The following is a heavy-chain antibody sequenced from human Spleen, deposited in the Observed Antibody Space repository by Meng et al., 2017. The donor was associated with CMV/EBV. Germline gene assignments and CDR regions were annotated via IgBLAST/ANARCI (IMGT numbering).Heavy chain of an antibody. J-gene: IGHJ4*02. Sequence: GESLKISCEASGFTFSSYGMHWVRQAPGKGLEWVAVISYDGSNKYYADSVKGRFTISRDNSKNTLYLQMNSLRAEDTAVYYCARGGQLVDYWGQGTLVTVSS. CDR3: ARGGQLVDY. CDR1: GFTFSSYG. D-gene: IGHD6-6*01. CDR2: ISYDGSNK. V-gene: IGHV3-30*19.